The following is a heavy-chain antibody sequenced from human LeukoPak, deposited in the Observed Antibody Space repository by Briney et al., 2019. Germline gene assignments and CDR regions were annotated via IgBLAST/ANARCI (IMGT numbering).Heavy chain of an antibody. J-gene: IGHJ4*02. Sequence: ASVKVSCKASGYTFTSYDINWVRQATGQGLEWMGWMNPNSGNTGYAQKFQGRVTMTRNTSISTAYMELSSLRSEDTAVYYCALLREGSGWYYFDYWGQGTLVTVSS. V-gene: IGHV1-8*01. D-gene: IGHD6-19*01. CDR1: GYTFTSYD. CDR2: MNPNSGNT. CDR3: ALLREGSGWYYFDY.